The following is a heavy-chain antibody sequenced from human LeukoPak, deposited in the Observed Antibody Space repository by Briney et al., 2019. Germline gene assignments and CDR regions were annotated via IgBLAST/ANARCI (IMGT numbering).Heavy chain of an antibody. D-gene: IGHD4-17*01. CDR2: ISGSGGST. Sequence: SGGSLRLSCAASGFTFSSYAMSWVRQAPGKGLEWVSAISGSGGSTYYADSVKGRFTISRDNSKNTLYLQMNSLRAEDTAVYYCAKALYGDYSEGWFDLWGQGTLVTVSS. V-gene: IGHV3-23*01. CDR3: AKALYGDYSEGWFDL. CDR1: GFTFSSYA. J-gene: IGHJ5*02.